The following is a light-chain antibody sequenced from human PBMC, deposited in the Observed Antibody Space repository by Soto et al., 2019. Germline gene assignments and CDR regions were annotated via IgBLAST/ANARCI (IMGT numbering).Light chain of an antibody. CDR3: LSHTTSRTYV. CDR2: NVN. J-gene: IGLJ1*01. CDR1: SCDIGAYEY. V-gene: IGLV2-14*03. Sequence: QSALTQPASVSGSPGQSITISCSGTSCDIGAYEYVSWYQQHPGKPPKLMIYNVNNRPSGVSYRFSGSKSGNTASLTISRLQPEDEADYYCLSHTTSRTYVFGPGTKVTVL.